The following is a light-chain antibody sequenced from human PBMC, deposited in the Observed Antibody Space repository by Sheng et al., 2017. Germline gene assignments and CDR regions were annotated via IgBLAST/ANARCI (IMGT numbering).Light chain of an antibody. CDR2: KTS. V-gene: IGKV1-5*03. Sequence: DIQMTQSPSFLSASVGDRVTITCRASQGVSGWLAWYQQKPGKAPKLLIYKTSTLGSGIPSRFSGSASGTEFTLTISSLQPDDFAFYYCQQYNTYAYTFGQGTKVEIK. CDR3: QQYNTYAYT. J-gene: IGKJ2*01. CDR1: QGVSGW.